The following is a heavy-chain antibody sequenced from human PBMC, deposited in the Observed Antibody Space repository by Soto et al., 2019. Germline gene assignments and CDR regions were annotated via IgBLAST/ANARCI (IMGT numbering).Heavy chain of an antibody. V-gene: IGHV3-30*18. CDR2: ISYDGSNK. CDR1: GFTFSSYG. D-gene: IGHD6-19*01. Sequence: QPGGSLRLSCAASGFTFSSYGMHWVRQAPGKGLEWVAVISYDGSNKYYADSVKGRFTISRDNSKNTLYLQMNSLRAEDTAVYYXAKDLSSSGCYRGHYYYGMDVWGQGTTVTVSS. J-gene: IGHJ6*02. CDR3: AKDLSSSGCYRGHYYYGMDV.